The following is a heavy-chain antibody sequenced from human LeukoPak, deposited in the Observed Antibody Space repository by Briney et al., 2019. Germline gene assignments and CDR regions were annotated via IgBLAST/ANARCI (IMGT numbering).Heavy chain of an antibody. CDR2: ISSSSSYI. CDR3: ARATTAMEPCDY. CDR1: GFTFSSYS. J-gene: IGHJ4*02. D-gene: IGHD5-18*01. Sequence: GGSLRLSCAASGFTFSSYSMNWVRQAPGKGLEWVSSISSSSSYIYYADSVKGRFTISRDNAKNSLYLQMNSLRAEDTAGYYCARATTAMEPCDYWGQGTLVTVSS. V-gene: IGHV3-21*01.